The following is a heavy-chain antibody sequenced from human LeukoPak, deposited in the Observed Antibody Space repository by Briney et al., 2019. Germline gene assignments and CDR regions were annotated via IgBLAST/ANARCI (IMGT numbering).Heavy chain of an antibody. D-gene: IGHD1-1*01. V-gene: IGHV3-48*04. CDR3: ARVFRDGGTTYYFDY. J-gene: IGHJ4*02. CDR2: ISSSSSTI. CDR1: GFTFSSYS. Sequence: GGSLRLSCAASGFTFSSYSMNWVRQAPGKGLEWVSYISSSSSTIYYADSVKGRFTISRDNAKNSLYLQMNSLRAEDTAVYYCARVFRDGGTTYYFDYWGQGTLVTVSS.